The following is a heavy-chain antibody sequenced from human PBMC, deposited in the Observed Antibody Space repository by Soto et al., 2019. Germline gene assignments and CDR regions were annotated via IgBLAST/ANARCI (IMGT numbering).Heavy chain of an antibody. CDR3: ARDQGVVVTADNWFDP. Sequence: KASETRSLTCTVSGGSITDYSWVWIRQPAGKGLEWIGRIFSSGSTNYNPSLKGRITMSLDTSKNQFSLKLNSATATDTAGYFCARDQGVVVTADNWFDPWGQGILVTSPQ. CDR1: GGSITDYS. V-gene: IGHV4-4*07. CDR2: IFSSGST. J-gene: IGHJ5*02. D-gene: IGHD2-21*02.